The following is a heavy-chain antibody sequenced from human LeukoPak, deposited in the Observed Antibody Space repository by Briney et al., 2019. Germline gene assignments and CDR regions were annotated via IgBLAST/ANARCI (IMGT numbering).Heavy chain of an antibody. CDR1: GFPFSRSW. V-gene: IGHV3-74*03. D-gene: IGHD1-7*01. CDR2: INEDGTTT. Sequence: GGSLRLSCAASGFPFSRSWMHWVRQAPGKGLVWVSRINEDGTTTTYVDSVKGRFTISRDNAKNTLYLQMNSLRVDDTAVYYCVRALTGTDDFWGRGTLVTVSS. CDR3: VRALTGTDDF. J-gene: IGHJ4*02.